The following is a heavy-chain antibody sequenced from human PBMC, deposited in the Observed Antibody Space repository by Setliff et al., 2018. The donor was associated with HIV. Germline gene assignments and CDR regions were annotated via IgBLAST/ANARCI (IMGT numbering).Heavy chain of an antibody. J-gene: IGHJ3*02. CDR2: IISILDIT. V-gene: IGHV1-69*10. Sequence: SVKVSCKASGGTSSTHAINWVRQAPGQGLEWMGQIISILDITSYAQKLQGRVSITADESTSTFYTELSDLTSADTAVYYCTGPRGDEAFDIWGQGTKVTVSS. CDR3: TGPRGDEAFDI. D-gene: IGHD3-10*01. CDR1: GGTSSTHA.